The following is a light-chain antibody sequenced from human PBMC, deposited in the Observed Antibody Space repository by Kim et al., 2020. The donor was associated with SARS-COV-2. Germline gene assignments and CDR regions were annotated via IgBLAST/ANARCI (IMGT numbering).Light chain of an antibody. J-gene: IGLJ1*01. CDR2: EVS. Sequence: GPYITSSCTGTRCDVGSYNLVSWYQQHPGKAPKLIIYEVSKRPSGFSNRFSGSKSGNTASLTISGLQAEDEADYYCCSYAGSSSYVFGTGTKVTVL. V-gene: IGLV2-23*02. CDR1: RCDVGSYNL. CDR3: CSYAGSSSYV.